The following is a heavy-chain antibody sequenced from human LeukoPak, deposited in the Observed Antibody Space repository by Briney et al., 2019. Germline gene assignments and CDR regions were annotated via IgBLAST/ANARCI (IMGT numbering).Heavy chain of an antibody. CDR1: GYTFTSYG. V-gene: IGHV1-18*01. J-gene: IGHJ5*02. D-gene: IGHD2-2*02. Sequence: ASVKVSCKASGYTFTSYGISWVRQAPGQGLEWMGWISAYNGNTNYAQKLQGRVTMTTDTSTSTAYMELRSLRSDDTAVDYCARGGYCSSTSCYTDWFDPWGQGTLVTVSS. CDR3: ARGGYCSSTSCYTDWFDP. CDR2: ISAYNGNT.